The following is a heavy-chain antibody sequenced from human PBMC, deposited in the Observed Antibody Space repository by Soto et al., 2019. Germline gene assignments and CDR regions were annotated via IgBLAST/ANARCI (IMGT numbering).Heavy chain of an antibody. Sequence: GGSLRLSCEVSGFTFSDYYISWIRQAPGKGLEWISYSSSSGTFSRYAASVKGRFSIPTDNTKNLLYLQMNSLRAEDTAVYYCARSGDNYNRLDYWGQGT. J-gene: IGHJ4*02. CDR3: ARSGDNYNRLDY. D-gene: IGHD1-1*01. CDR1: GFTFSDYY. CDR2: SSSSGTFS. V-gene: IGHV3-11*06.